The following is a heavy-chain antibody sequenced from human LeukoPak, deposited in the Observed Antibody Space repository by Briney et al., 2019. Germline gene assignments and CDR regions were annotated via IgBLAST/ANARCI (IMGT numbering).Heavy chain of an antibody. CDR3: ARNDRGAFDI. V-gene: IGHV3-23*01. CDR2: ISGSGGST. D-gene: IGHD3-22*01. CDR1: GFTFSSYA. J-gene: IGHJ3*02. Sequence: SGGSLRLSCAASGFTFSSYAMSWVRQAPGKGLEWVSAISGSGGSTYYADSVKGRFTISRDNSKNTLYLQMSSLRVEDTAVYYCARNDRGAFDIWGQGTMVTVSS.